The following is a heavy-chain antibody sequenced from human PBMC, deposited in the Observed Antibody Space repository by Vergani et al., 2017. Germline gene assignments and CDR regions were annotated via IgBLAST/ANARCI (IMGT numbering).Heavy chain of an antibody. J-gene: IGHJ6*02. V-gene: IGHV3-7*01. Sequence: LVESGGGLVQPGGSLRLSCAASGFTFSSYWMSWVRQAPGKGLEWVANIKQDGSEKYYVDSVKGRFTISRDNAKNSLYLQMNSLRAEDTAVYYCASGYSSSWPHYYYYGMDVWGQGTTVTVSS. CDR1: GFTFSSYW. CDR2: IKQDGSEK. CDR3: ASGYSSSWPHYYYYGMDV. D-gene: IGHD6-13*01.